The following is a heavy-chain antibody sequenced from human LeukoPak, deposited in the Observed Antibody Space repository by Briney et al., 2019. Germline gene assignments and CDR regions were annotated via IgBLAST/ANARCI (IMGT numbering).Heavy chain of an antibody. J-gene: IGHJ4*02. CDR2: INPNSGGT. Sequence: ASVKVSCKASGYTFTGYYMYWVRQAPGQGLEWMGWINPNSGGTNYAQKFQGRVTMTRDTSISTAYMELSRLRSDDTAVYYCARVRYEYSSSFSYFDYWGQGTLVTVSS. CDR3: ARVRYEYSSSFSYFDY. D-gene: IGHD6-6*01. V-gene: IGHV1-2*02. CDR1: GYTFTGYY.